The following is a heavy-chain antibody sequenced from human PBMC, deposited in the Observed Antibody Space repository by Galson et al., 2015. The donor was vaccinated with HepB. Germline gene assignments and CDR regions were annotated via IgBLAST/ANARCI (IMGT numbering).Heavy chain of an antibody. V-gene: IGHV3-23*01. CDR3: AKHDYGDYAAVY. Sequence: SLRLSCAASGFTFSSYAMSWVHQAPGKGLEWVSAISGSGGSTYYADSVKGRFTISRDNSKNTLYLQMNSLRAEDTAVYYCAKHDYGDYAAVYWGQGTLVTVSS. CDR2: ISGSGGST. J-gene: IGHJ4*02. D-gene: IGHD4-17*01. CDR1: GFTFSSYA.